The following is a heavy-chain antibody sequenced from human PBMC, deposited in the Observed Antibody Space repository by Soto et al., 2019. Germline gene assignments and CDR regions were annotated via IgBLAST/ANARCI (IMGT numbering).Heavy chain of an antibody. Sequence: VGSLRLSCAASRFTFRSFTMNWVRQAPGKGLEWVSTISSNSTYIYYTDALRGRFTISRDNAKNSLHLQMNSLRAEDTAVYYCTRDASRDSSARGWFDPWGPGTLVTVSS. CDR1: RFTFRSFT. CDR2: ISSNSTYI. CDR3: TRDASRDSSARGWFDP. D-gene: IGHD6-13*01. V-gene: IGHV3-21*01. J-gene: IGHJ5*02.